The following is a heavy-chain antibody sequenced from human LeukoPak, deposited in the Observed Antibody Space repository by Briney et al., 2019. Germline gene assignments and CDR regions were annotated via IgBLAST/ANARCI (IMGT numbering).Heavy chain of an antibody. CDR3: ARDGFGDTMVRGVTSDAFDI. Sequence: PSETLSLTCTVSGGSISSGSYYWSWIRQPAGKGLEWIGRIYTSGSTNYNPSLKSRVTISVDTSKNQFSLKLSSVTAADTAVYYCARDGFGDTMVRGVTSDAFDIWGQGTMVTVSS. V-gene: IGHV4-61*02. J-gene: IGHJ3*02. CDR1: GGSISSGSYY. CDR2: IYTSGST. D-gene: IGHD3-10*01.